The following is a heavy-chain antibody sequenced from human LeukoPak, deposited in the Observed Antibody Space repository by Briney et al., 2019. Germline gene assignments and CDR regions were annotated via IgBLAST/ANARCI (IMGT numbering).Heavy chain of an antibody. D-gene: IGHD4-17*01. V-gene: IGHV3-11*01. CDR1: GFTFSDHY. Sequence: GGSLRLSCIASGFTFSDHYMSWFRVSPGKGLEWLSYITSSGSITDYADSVKGRFTISRDNAKNTMFLQMNSLRPEDTAVYYCARDPDYGDPEWGQGTLVTVSS. CDR3: ARDPDYGDPE. J-gene: IGHJ4*02. CDR2: ITSSGSIT.